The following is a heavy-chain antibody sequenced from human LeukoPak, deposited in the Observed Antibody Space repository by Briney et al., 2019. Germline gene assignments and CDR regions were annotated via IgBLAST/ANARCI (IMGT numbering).Heavy chain of an antibody. V-gene: IGHV4-59*01. CDR1: GGSISYYY. CDR3: ARDIGSYYDY. J-gene: IGHJ4*02. CDR2: IYYSGST. Sequence: SETLSLTCTVSGGSISYYYWSWIRQPPGKGLEWIGYIYYSGSTNYNPSLKSRVTISVDTSKNQFSLKLSSVTAADTAVYYCARDIGSYYDYWGQGTLVTVSS. D-gene: IGHD1-26*01.